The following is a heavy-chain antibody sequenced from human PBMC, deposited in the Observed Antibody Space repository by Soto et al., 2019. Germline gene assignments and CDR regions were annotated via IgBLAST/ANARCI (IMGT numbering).Heavy chain of an antibody. CDR2: IYYSGST. Sequence: SETLSLTCTVSGGSISSYYWSWIRQPPGKGLEWIGYIYYSGSTNYNPSLKSRVTISVDTSKNQFSLKLSSVTAADTAVYYCARTSGGWFDPWGQGTLVTVSS. CDR1: GGSISSYY. CDR3: ARTSGGWFDP. V-gene: IGHV4-59*01. J-gene: IGHJ5*02.